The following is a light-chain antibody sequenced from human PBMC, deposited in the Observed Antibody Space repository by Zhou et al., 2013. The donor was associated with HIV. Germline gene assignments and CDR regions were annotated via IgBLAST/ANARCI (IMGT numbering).Light chain of an antibody. CDR2: DAS. Sequence: EIVLTQSPGTLSLSPGERATLSCRASQSVSSYLAWYQQKPGQAPRLLIHDASNRATGIPARFSGSGSGTDFTLTISSLEPEDFAVYYCQQRISWPITFGQGTRLDIK. CDR3: QQRISWPIT. J-gene: IGKJ5*01. V-gene: IGKV3-11*01. CDR1: QSVSSY.